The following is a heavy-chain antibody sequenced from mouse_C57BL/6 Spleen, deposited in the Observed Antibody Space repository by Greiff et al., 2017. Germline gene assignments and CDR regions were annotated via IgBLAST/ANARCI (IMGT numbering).Heavy chain of an antibody. V-gene: IGHV3-6*01. J-gene: IGHJ3*01. CDR1: GYSITSGYY. CDR3: ARDGYDDPFAY. CDR2: ISYDGSN. D-gene: IGHD2-2*01. Sequence: DVQLQESGPGLVKPSQSLSLTCSVTGYSITSGYYWNWIRQFPGNKLEWMGYISYDGSNNYNPSLKNRISITRDTSKNQFFLKLNSVTTEDTATYYCARDGYDDPFAYWGQGTLVTVSA.